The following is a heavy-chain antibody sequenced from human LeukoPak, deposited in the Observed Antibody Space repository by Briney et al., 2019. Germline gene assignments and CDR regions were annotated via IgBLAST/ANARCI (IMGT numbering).Heavy chain of an antibody. V-gene: IGHV4-4*07. D-gene: IGHD4-23*01. CDR2: IYTSGST. J-gene: IGHJ3*02. Sequence: PSETLSLTCTVSGGSLSSYYWSWIRQPAGKGLEWIGRIYTSGSTNYNPSLKSRVTMSVDTSKNQFSLKLSSVTAADTAVYYCASSYTVVTREAFDIWGQGTMVTVSS. CDR3: ASSYTVVTREAFDI. CDR1: GGSLSSYY.